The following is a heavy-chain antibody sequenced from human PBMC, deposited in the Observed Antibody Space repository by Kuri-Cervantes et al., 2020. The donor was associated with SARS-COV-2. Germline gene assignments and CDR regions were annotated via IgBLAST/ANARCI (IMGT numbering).Heavy chain of an antibody. CDR2: IYSGGST. D-gene: IGHD3-22*01. J-gene: IGHJ4*02. CDR3: ASIVTGDSSGYY. Sequence: GGSLRLSCAASGLTVSSNYMSWVRQAPGKGLEWVSVIYSGGSTYYADSVKGRFTISRDNSKNTLYLQMNSLRAEDTAVYYCASIVTGDSSGYYWGQGTLVTVSS. V-gene: IGHV3-53*01. CDR1: GLTVSSNY.